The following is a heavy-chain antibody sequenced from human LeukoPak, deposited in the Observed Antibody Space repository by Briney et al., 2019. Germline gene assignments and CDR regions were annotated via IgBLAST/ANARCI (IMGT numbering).Heavy chain of an antibody. V-gene: IGHV3-7*01. J-gene: IGHJ6*02. CDR1: GFTFSSYW. CDR2: IKQDGSEK. CDR3: ARDGDYYDKVGMDV. Sequence: GGSLRLSCAASGFTFSSYWMSWFRQAPGKGLEWVANIKQDGSEKYYVDSVKGRFTISRDNAKNSLYLQMNSLRAEDTAVYYCARDGDYYDKVGMDVWGQGTTVTVSS. D-gene: IGHD3-22*01.